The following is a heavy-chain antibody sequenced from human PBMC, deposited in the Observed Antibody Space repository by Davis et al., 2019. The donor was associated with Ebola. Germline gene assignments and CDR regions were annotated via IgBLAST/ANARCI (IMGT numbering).Heavy chain of an antibody. CDR1: GFTFSSYA. V-gene: IGHV3-23*01. Sequence: GESLKISCAASGFTFSSYAMSWVRQAPGKGLEWVSAISGSGGSTYYAASVKGRFTISRDNSKKTLYLQMNSLRAEDTAVYYCAREYYYGSGSGMDVWGLGTTVTVSS. CDR2: ISGSGGST. D-gene: IGHD3-10*01. J-gene: IGHJ6*02. CDR3: AREYYYGSGSGMDV.